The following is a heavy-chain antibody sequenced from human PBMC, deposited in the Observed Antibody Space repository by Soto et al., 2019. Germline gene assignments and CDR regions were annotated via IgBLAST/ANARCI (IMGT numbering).Heavy chain of an antibody. Sequence: GGSLRLSCAASGFTFSSYGMHWVRQAPGKGLEWVAVISYDGSNKYYADSVKGRFTISRDNSKNTLYLQMNSLRAEDTAVYYCAKDRKRAAAGTSDFQHWGQGTLVTVSS. J-gene: IGHJ1*01. CDR3: AKDRKRAAAGTSDFQH. CDR2: ISYDGSNK. CDR1: GFTFSSYG. D-gene: IGHD6-13*01. V-gene: IGHV3-30*18.